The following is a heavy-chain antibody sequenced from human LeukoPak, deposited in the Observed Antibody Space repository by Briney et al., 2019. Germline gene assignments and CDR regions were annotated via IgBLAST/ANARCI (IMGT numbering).Heavy chain of an antibody. Sequence: GGSLRLSCAASGFAFRTYSMNGVRQLPGKGLEWVSYISSSSSTIYYADSVKGRFTISRDNAKNSLYLQMNSLRAEDTAVYYCARVRYRLAETYIDYWGQGTLVTVSS. D-gene: IGHD3-16*01. CDR1: GFAFRTYS. J-gene: IGHJ4*02. CDR3: ARVRYRLAETYIDY. CDR2: ISSSSSTI. V-gene: IGHV3-48*01.